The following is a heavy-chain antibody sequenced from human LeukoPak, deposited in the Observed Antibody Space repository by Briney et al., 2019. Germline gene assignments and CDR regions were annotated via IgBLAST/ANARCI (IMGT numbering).Heavy chain of an antibody. CDR3: ATTISENFDY. D-gene: IGHD2-2*01. CDR1: GFTFSSYW. J-gene: IGHJ4*02. CDR2: ISSSSSEI. Sequence: GGSLRLSCAASGFTFSSYWMSWVRQAPGKGLEWVSSISSSSSEIYYADSVKGRFTISRDNAKNSLYLQMNSLRAEDTAVYYCATTISENFDYWGQGTLVTVSS. V-gene: IGHV3-21*01.